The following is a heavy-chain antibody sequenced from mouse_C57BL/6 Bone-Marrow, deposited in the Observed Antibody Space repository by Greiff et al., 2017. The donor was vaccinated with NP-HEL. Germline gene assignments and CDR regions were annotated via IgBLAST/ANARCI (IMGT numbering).Heavy chain of an antibody. CDR1: GFTFTDYY. V-gene: IGHV7-3*01. CDR3: ARFPHYYGSSYDYFDY. Sequence: EVQLMESGGGLVQPGGSLSLSCAASGFTFTDYYMSWVRQPPGKALEWLGFIRNKANGYTTEYSASVKGRFTISRDNAQSILYLQMNSLRAEDSATYYCARFPHYYGSSYDYFDYWGQGTTLTVSS. J-gene: IGHJ2*01. D-gene: IGHD1-1*01. CDR2: IRNKANGYTT.